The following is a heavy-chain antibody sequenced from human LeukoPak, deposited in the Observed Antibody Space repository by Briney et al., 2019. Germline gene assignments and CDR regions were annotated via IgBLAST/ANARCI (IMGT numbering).Heavy chain of an antibody. CDR3: ARAYYYDSSGSHHYYYYYYMDV. CDR1: GESINSNNYY. CDR2: IYSSGRT. J-gene: IGHJ6*03. Sequence: PSETLSLSCTVSGESINSNNYYWSWIRQHAGKGLEWSGRIYSSGRTNYNPSLKSRVTISVDTSKNQFSLKLSSVTAADTAVYYCARAYYYDSSGSHHYYYYYYMDVWGKGTTVTVSS. D-gene: IGHD3-22*01. V-gene: IGHV4-61*02.